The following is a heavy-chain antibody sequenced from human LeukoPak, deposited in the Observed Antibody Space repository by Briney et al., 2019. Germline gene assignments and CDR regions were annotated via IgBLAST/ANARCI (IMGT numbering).Heavy chain of an antibody. J-gene: IGHJ1*01. D-gene: IGHD2-2*01. CDR1: GFTFSSYS. CDR2: IGSSSSYI. CDR3: AREGDCSSTSCYGIAEYFQH. Sequence: GGSLRLSCAASGFTFSSYSMNWVRQAPGKGLEWVSSIGSSSSYIYYADSVKGRFTISRDNAKNSLYLQMNSLRAEDTAVYYCAREGDCSSTSCYGIAEYFQHWGQGTLVTVSS. V-gene: IGHV3-21*01.